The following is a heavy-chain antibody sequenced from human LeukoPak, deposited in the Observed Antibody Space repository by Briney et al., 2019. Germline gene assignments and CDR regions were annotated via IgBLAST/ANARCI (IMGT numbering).Heavy chain of an antibody. CDR3: AKEAIRISMVSQH. Sequence: PGGSLRLSCAASGFTFSSYGMHWVRQAPGKGLEWVAIIRYDGSNKYYADSVKGRFTISRDNSKNTLYLQMSSLRAEDTAVYYCAKEAIRISMVSQHWGQGTLVTVSS. J-gene: IGHJ1*01. V-gene: IGHV3-30*02. CDR1: GFTFSSYG. D-gene: IGHD3-3*02. CDR2: IRYDGSNK.